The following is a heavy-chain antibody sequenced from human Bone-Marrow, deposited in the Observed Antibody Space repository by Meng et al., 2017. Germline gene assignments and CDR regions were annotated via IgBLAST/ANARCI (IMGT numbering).Heavy chain of an antibody. CDR1: GFTFDNYA. CDR2: ISGGGGST. CDR3: ARTNPTLLGYFDF. D-gene: IGHD1/OR15-1a*01. V-gene: IGHV3-23*01. Sequence: GESLKISCVVSGFTFDNYAMIWVRQAPGKGLEWVSTISGGGGSTYYAHSVKGRFSISRDNSKNTLYLQMNSLRAEDTAVYFCARTNPTLLGYFDFWGQGTLVTVSS. J-gene: IGHJ4*02.